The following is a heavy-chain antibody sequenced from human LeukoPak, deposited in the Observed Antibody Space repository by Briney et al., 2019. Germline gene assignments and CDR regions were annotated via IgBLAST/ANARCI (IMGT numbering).Heavy chain of an antibody. CDR3: ARIARLASGAFDI. D-gene: IGHD6-19*01. CDR2: INHSGST. Sequence: SETLSLTCAVYGGSFSGYYWSWIRQPPGKGLEWIGEINHSGSTNYNPSLKSRVTISVDTSKNQFSLKLSSVTAADTAVYYCARIARLASGAFDIWGQGTMVTVSS. J-gene: IGHJ3*02. CDR1: GGSFSGYY. V-gene: IGHV4-34*01.